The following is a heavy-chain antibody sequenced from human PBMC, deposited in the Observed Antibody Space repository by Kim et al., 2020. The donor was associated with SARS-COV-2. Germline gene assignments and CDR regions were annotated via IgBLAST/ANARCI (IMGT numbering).Heavy chain of an antibody. D-gene: IGHD3-9*01. CDR3: ARGVRTISNYVY. CDR1: GYTFTSYD. Sequence: ASVKVSCKASGYTFTSYDLNWVRQATGQGLEWMGWMNPNIDNAGYAQKFQGRVTMTMDPSITTAYMELGSLRSEDTAVYYCARGVRTISNYVYWGGETLVSVS. V-gene: IGHV1-8*02. J-gene: IGHJ4*02. CDR2: MNPNIDNA.